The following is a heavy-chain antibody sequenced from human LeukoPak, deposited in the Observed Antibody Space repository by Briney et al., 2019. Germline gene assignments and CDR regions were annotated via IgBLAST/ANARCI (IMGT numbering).Heavy chain of an antibody. Sequence: SETLFLTCAVSGYSISSGYYWGWIRQPPGKGLEWIGSIYHSGSTYYNPSLKSRVTISVDTSKNQFSLKLSSVTAADTAVYYCARTEYYYDSSGYTAEYFQHWGQGTLVTVSS. CDR3: ARTEYYYDSSGYTAEYFQH. CDR1: GYSISSGYY. CDR2: IYHSGST. V-gene: IGHV4-38-2*01. J-gene: IGHJ1*01. D-gene: IGHD3-22*01.